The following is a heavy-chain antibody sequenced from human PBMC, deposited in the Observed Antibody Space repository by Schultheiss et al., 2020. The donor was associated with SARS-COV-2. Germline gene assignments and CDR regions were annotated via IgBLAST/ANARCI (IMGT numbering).Heavy chain of an antibody. Sequence: GGSLRLSCAASGFTFSAYAMHWVRQAPGKGLEWVAVVSYDGRKKNYADSVKGRFTISRDSFKNTLYLQMNSLRAEDTAVYYCVIDRSWWTPYNCFDLWGRGTRVTVSS. J-gene: IGHJ5*02. V-gene: IGHV3-30*03. CDR1: GFTFSAYA. D-gene: IGHD2-15*01. CDR2: VSYDGRKK. CDR3: VIDRSWWTPYNCFDL.